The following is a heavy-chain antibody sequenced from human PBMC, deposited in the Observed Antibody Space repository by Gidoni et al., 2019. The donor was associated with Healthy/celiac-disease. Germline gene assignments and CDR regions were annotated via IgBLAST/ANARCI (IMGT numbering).Heavy chain of an antibody. Sequence: EVQLLESGGGLVQPGGSLSLPCAASGFTFSSYAMGCVRQPPGKGLGWFSAISGSGGSTYYADSVKGRFTISRDNSKNTLYLQMNSLRAEDTAVYYCAKGQWLEGDYFDYWGQGTLVTVSS. J-gene: IGHJ4*02. CDR3: AKGQWLEGDYFDY. CDR1: GFTFSSYA. D-gene: IGHD6-19*01. V-gene: IGHV3-23*01. CDR2: ISGSGGST.